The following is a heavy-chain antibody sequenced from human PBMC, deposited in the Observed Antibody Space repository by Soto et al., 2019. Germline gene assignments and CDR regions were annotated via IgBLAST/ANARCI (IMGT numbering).Heavy chain of an antibody. CDR1: GFTFSNYG. Sequence: QVQLVESGGGVVQPGTSLRLTCAASGFTFSNYGIHWVRQAPGKAPEWVSVIWYDGGKKYYRDYVKGRFTISRDNSRNAVSLQISSLTADDTGVYYCAREPAERPLKYDFWSRTPYYFDLWGQGTLVTVS. CDR2: IWYDGGKK. D-gene: IGHD3-3*01. V-gene: IGHV3-33*01. J-gene: IGHJ4*02. CDR3: AREPAERPLKYDFWSRTPYYFDL.